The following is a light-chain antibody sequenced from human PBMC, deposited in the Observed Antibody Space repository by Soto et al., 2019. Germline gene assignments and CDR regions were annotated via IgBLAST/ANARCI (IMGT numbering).Light chain of an antibody. CDR1: QSVPNS. CDR3: QHRSTWPPGYT. Sequence: EIVLTQSPATLSLSPGERATLSCRASQSVPNSLVWYQQKPGQAPRLLIYDTSNRATGIPARFSGSGSGTDFTLTISSLEVEDFAVYYCQHRSTWPPGYTFGQGTKLEIK. J-gene: IGKJ2*01. CDR2: DTS. V-gene: IGKV3-11*01.